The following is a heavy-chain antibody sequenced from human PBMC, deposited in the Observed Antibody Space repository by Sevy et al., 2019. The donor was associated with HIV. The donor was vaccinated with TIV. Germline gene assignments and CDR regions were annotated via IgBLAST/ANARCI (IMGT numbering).Heavy chain of an antibody. J-gene: IGHJ4*02. CDR3: ARDFRPYCSSTSCSYTPYSSSWYESDY. CDR2: ISAYNGNT. D-gene: IGHD2-2*01. V-gene: IGHV1-18*01. Sequence: ASVKVSCKASGYTFTSYGISWVRQAPGQGLEWMGWISAYNGNTNYAQKLQGRVTMTTDTSTSTAYMELRSLRSGDTAVYYCARDFRPYCSSTSCSYTPYSSSWYESDYWGQGTLVTVSS. CDR1: GYTFTSYG.